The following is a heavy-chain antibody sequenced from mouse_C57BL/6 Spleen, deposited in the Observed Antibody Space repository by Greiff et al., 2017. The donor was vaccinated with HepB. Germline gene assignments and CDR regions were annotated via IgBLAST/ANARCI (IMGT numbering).Heavy chain of an antibody. Sequence: QVQLQQSGAELARPGASVKLSCKASGYTFTSYGISWVKQRTGQGLEWIGEIYPRSGNTYYNEKFKGKARLTADKSSSTAYMELRSLTSEDSAVYFCAREAAQATTYYFDYWGQGTTLTVSS. V-gene: IGHV1-81*01. D-gene: IGHD3-2*02. CDR2: IYPRSGNT. CDR1: GYTFTSYG. CDR3: AREAAQATTYYFDY. J-gene: IGHJ2*01.